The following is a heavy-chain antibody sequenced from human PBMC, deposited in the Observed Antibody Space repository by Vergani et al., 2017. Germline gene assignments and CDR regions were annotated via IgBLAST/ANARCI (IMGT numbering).Heavy chain of an antibody. CDR3: ARGRPRIAARVRCDFDY. D-gene: IGHD6-6*01. CDR2: TNHSGST. J-gene: IGHJ4*02. V-gene: IGHV4-34*01. CDR1: GGSFSGYY. Sequence: QVQLQQWGAGLLKPSETLSLTCAVYGGSFSGYYWSWIRQPPGKGLEWIGETNHSGSTNYNPSLKSRVTISVDTSKNQFSLKLSSVTAADTAVYYCARGRPRIAARVRCDFDYWGQGTLVTVSS.